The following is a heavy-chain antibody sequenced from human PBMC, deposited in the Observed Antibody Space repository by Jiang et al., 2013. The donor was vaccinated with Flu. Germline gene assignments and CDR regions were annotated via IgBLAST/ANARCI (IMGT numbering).Heavy chain of an antibody. J-gene: IGHJ6*02. CDR1: GFTFSSYA. D-gene: IGHD3-3*01. V-gene: IGHV3-23*01. CDR2: ISGSGGST. Sequence: VQLLESGGGLVQPGGSLRLSCAASGFTFSSYAMSWVRQAPGKGLEWVSAISGSGGSTYYADSVKGRFTISRDNSKNTLYLQMNSLRAEDTAVYYCAKGNFWSGYYMDKPYGMDVWGQGTTVTVSS. CDR3: AKGNFWSGYYMDKPYGMDV.